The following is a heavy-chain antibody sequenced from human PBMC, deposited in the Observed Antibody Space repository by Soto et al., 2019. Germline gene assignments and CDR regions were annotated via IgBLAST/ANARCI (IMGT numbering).Heavy chain of an antibody. CDR3: ARNPLTASIAARPVRFDP. V-gene: IGHV1-18*01. J-gene: IGHJ5*02. Sequence: ASVKVSCKASGYTFTSYGISWVRQAPGQGLEWMGWISAYNGNTNYAQKLQGRVTMTTDTSTSTAYMELRSLRSDDTAVYYCARNPLTASIAARPVRFDPWGQGTLVTVSS. CDR1: GYTFTSYG. D-gene: IGHD6-6*01. CDR2: ISAYNGNT.